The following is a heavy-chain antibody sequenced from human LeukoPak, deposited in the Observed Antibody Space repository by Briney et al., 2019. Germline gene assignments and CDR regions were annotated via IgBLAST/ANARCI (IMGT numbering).Heavy chain of an antibody. V-gene: IGHV3-33*01. D-gene: IGHD5-12*01. J-gene: IGHJ4*02. CDR2: IWYDGSNK. CDR1: GFTFSSYG. Sequence: PGRSLRLSCAAPGFTFSSYGMHWVRQAPGKGVEGVAVIWYDGSNKYYADSVKGRFTISRDNSKNTLYLQMNSLRAEDTAVYYCARAGYSGYDYIVDYWGQGTLVTVSS. CDR3: ARAGYSGYDYIVDY.